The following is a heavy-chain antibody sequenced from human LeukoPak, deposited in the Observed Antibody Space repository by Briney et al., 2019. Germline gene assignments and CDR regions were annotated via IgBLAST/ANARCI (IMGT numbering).Heavy chain of an antibody. CDR2: IYSGGST. V-gene: IGHV3-66*01. Sequence: GGSLRLSCAASEFSVGSNYMTWVRQAPGKGLEWVSLIYSGGSTYYADSVKGRFTISRDNSKNTLYLQMNSLRAEDTAVYYCARGGPYSYGPNYYYMDVWGKGTTVTISS. CDR3: ARGGPYSYGPNYYYMDV. D-gene: IGHD5-18*01. CDR1: EFSVGSNY. J-gene: IGHJ6*03.